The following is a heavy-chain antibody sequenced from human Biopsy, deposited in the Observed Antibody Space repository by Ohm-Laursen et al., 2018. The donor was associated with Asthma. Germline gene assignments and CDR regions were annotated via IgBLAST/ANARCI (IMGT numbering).Heavy chain of an antibody. V-gene: IGHV1-18*01. CDR1: GYTVNSAG. CDR3: ARAVDYSHYYGIDV. CDR2: IGVYNGNT. J-gene: IGHJ6*02. D-gene: IGHD3-10*01. Sequence: SVKVSCKTSGYTVNSAGITWVRQAPGQGLEWMGWIGVYNGNTKVAQKLQDRVTMITDTSTSTAYMELRSLRSDDTAVYFCARAVDYSHYYGIDVWGQGTTVTVS.